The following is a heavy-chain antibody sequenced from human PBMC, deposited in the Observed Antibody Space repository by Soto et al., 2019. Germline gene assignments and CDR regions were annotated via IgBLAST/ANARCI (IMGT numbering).Heavy chain of an antibody. D-gene: IGHD3-3*01. CDR2: IYQSGRT. CDR1: GSSINTFDFS. J-gene: IGHJ6*02. V-gene: IGHV4-30-2*01. CDR3: AREMTIFGVAPGGGVDV. Sequence: SETLSLTCAVSGSSINTFDFSWSWIRQPPGRGLEWIGSIYQSGRTYYIPSLKSRVTMSLEKSKNQFSLKINSVVAADTAIYYCAREMTIFGVAPGGGVDVWGQGTTVTVSS.